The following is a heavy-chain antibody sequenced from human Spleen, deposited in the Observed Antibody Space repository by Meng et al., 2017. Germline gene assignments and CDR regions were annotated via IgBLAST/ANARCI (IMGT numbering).Heavy chain of an antibody. V-gene: IGHV4-61*02. J-gene: IGHJ5*02. Sequence: LRLSCTVSGGSISSSSYYWSWIRQPAGKGLEWIGRIYTSGSTNYNPSLKSRVTMSVDTSKNQFSLKLSSVTAADTAVYYCARAEGTMVRGVIIGYENWFDPWGQGTLVTVSS. CDR1: GGSISSSSYY. CDR2: IYTSGST. CDR3: ARAEGTMVRGVIIGYENWFDP. D-gene: IGHD3-10*01.